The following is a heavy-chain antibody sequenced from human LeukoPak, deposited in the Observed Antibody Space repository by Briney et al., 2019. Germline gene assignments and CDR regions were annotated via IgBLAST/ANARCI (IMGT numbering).Heavy chain of an antibody. Sequence: PGRSLRLSCTASGFTFGDYAMSWVRQAPGKGLEWVGFIRSKAYGGTTEYAASVKGRFTISRDDSKSIAYLQMNSLKTEDTAVYYCTSGIVGAPLPDCWGQGTLVTVSS. CDR2: IRSKAYGGTT. V-gene: IGHV3-49*04. D-gene: IGHD1-26*01. CDR3: TSGIVGAPLPDC. CDR1: GFTFGDYA. J-gene: IGHJ4*02.